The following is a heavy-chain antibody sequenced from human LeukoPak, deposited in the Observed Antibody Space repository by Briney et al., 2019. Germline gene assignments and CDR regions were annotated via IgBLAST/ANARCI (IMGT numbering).Heavy chain of an antibody. J-gene: IGHJ4*02. V-gene: IGHV3-48*01. CDR3: VRGGTGNANYFDF. D-gene: IGHD1-1*01. CDR2: IDDRGSPI. Sequence: GGSLRLSCAASGFSFSRYSMNWVRQAPGKGLEWLSYIDDRGSPIKYADSVKGRFTISRDNAKNSLSLQMNGLRGEDTAVYYCVRGGTGNANYFDFWGQGTLVTVS. CDR1: GFSFSRYS.